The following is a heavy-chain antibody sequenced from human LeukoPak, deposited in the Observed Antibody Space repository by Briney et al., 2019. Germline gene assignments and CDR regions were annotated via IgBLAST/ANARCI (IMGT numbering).Heavy chain of an antibody. CDR1: GFTFSGFG. V-gene: IGHV3-30*18. CDR3: AKDQRRGYSYGFDY. Sequence: SGGSLRLSCAASGFTFSGFGIYWVRQAPGKGLEWVAVISSHGSNKYYADSVKGRFTISRDNSKNTLYLQMNSLRADDTAVYYCAKDQRRGYSYGFDYWGQGTLVTVSS. D-gene: IGHD5-18*01. CDR2: ISSHGSNK. J-gene: IGHJ4*02.